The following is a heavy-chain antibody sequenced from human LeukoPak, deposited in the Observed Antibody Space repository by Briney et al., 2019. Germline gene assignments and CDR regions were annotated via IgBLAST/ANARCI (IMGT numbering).Heavy chain of an antibody. D-gene: IGHD3-10*01. V-gene: IGHV4-39*01. CDR3: ASRDFYYYGTGKDY. J-gene: IGHJ4*02. CDR2: IYYSGST. CDR1: GGSISSSSYY. Sequence: SETLSLTCTVSGGSISSSSYYRGWIRQPPGKGLEWIGSIYYSGSTYYNPSLKSRVTISVDTSKNQFSLKLSSVTAADTAVYYCASRDFYYYGTGKDYWGQGTLVTVSS.